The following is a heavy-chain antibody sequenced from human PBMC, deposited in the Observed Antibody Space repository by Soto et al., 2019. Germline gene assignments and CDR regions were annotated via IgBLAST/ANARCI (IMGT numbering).Heavy chain of an antibody. CDR2: ITTGSGDT. Sequence: QVQLVQSGAEVKKPGASVKVSCKASGYTFTNSYMHWVQQAPGQGLEMMGLITTGSGDTTYAQKFRGSLTMIRDTCTRTVFLELNSLTSEATAVYCCARDPVVGTSTRSHLDFWEHGTLVTVSS. CDR1: GYTFTNSY. D-gene: IGHD1-26*01. CDR3: ARDPVVGTSTRSHLDF. V-gene: IGHV1-46*01. J-gene: IGHJ4*01.